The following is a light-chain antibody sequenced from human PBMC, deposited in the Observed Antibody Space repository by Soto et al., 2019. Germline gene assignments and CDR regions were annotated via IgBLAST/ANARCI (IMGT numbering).Light chain of an antibody. CDR1: QIVITY. CDR2: GAS. V-gene: IGKV1-39*01. Sequence: DIQMTQSPSSLSASVGDRVTITCRASQIVITYLNWYQQKSGTAPKLLIYGASTLQSGVPPRFSGSGSGTDFTLTISSLQPEDFATYYCQHLDSYPLFGPGTKVDLK. J-gene: IGKJ3*01. CDR3: QHLDSYPL.